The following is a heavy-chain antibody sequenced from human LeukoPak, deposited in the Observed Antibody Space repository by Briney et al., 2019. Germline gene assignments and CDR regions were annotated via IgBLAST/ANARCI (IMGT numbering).Heavy chain of an antibody. D-gene: IGHD2-2*02. J-gene: IGHJ4*02. Sequence: QTGGSLRPSCAASGFTFSSNAMHWVRQAPGKGLEWVALISYDESNKYYADSVKGRFTISRDNSKNTLYLQMNSLRPGDTAVYYCARDAKYCSSISCYTDYWGQGTLVTVSS. V-gene: IGHV3-30-3*01. CDR3: ARDAKYCSSISCYTDY. CDR2: ISYDESNK. CDR1: GFTFSSNA.